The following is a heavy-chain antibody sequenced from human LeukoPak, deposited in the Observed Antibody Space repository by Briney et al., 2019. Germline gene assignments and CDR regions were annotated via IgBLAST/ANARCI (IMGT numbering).Heavy chain of an antibody. J-gene: IGHJ6*02. CDR1: GFTFSSYS. CDR2: ISSSSSYI. CDR3: ARDKDRTRPYYYYGMDV. V-gene: IGHV3-21*01. Sequence: KTGGSLRLSCAASGFTFSSYSMNWVRQAPGKGLEWVSSISSSSSYIYYADSVKGRFTISRDNAKNSLYLQMNSLRAEDTAVYYCARDKDRTRPYYYYGMDVWGQGTTVTVSS.